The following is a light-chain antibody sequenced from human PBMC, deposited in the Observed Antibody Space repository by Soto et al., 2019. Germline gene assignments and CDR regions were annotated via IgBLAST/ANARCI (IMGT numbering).Light chain of an antibody. J-gene: IGLJ1*01. CDR3: SSYTSSSLYV. CDR1: SSDVGGYNY. CDR2: DVS. Sequence: QSALTQPASVSGSPGQSITISCTGTSSDVGGYNYVSWYQQLPGKAPKLMIYDVSDRPSGVSNRFSGSKSGNTASLTISGLQAEGEADYYCSSYTSSSLYVFGTGTKLTVL. V-gene: IGLV2-14*01.